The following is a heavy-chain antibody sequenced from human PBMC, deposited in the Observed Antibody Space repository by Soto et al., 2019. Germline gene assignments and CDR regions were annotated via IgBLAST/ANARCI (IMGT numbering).Heavy chain of an antibody. J-gene: IGHJ5*02. Sequence: SVTLSLTCIVSAGSISNYYWSWIRQPAGKGLEWIGRIDFSGITNYNPSLKSRVTMSIDTSKKQFSLNLSSVTAADTAVYYCARDXSPGLHDILTGYYWFDPWGQGTLVTVSS. V-gene: IGHV4-4*07. D-gene: IGHD3-9*01. CDR3: ARDXSPGLHDILTGYYWFDP. CDR2: IDFSGIT. CDR1: AGSISNYY.